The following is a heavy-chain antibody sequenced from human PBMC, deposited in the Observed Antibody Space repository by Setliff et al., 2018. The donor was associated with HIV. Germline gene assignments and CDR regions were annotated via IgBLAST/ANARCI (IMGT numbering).Heavy chain of an antibody. Sequence: ASVKVSCKASGYPFNTYDITWVRQAPGQGLEWMGWISVNKGHTNYAQRFQGRVTITADHSTTTTYMELTSLRADDTAVYYCVRVGPWYYARSGYLASWDYWGQGTLVTVSS. CDR3: VRVGPWYYARSGYLASWDY. V-gene: IGHV1-18*04. CDR1: GYPFNTYD. CDR2: ISVNKGHT. D-gene: IGHD3-22*01. J-gene: IGHJ4*02.